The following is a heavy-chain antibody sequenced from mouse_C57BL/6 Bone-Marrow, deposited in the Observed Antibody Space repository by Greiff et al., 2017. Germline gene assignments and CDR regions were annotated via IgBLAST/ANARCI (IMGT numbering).Heavy chain of an antibody. CDR1: GFTFSDYY. CDR2: ISNGGGST. CDR3: ARCYYGSSNYFDY. V-gene: IGHV5-12*01. Sequence: EVKVEESGGGLVQPGGSLKLSCAASGFTFSDYYMYWVRQTPEKRLEWVAYISNGGGSTYYPDTVKGRFTISRDNAKNTLYLQMSRLKSEDTAMYYCARCYYGSSNYFDYWGQGTTLTVSS. J-gene: IGHJ2*01. D-gene: IGHD1-1*01.